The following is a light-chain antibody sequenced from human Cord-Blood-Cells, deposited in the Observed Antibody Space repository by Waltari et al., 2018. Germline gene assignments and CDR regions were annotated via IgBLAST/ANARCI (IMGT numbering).Light chain of an antibody. CDR1: QSISSW. CDR3: QQYNSYWT. V-gene: IGKV1-5*01. Sequence: DIQMTKFLSTLSESVGDRVPITCRASQSISSWLAWYQQKPGKAPKLLIYDASSLESGVPSRFSGSGSGTEFTLTISSLQPDDFATYYCQQYNSYWTFGQGTKVEIK. J-gene: IGKJ1*01. CDR2: DAS.